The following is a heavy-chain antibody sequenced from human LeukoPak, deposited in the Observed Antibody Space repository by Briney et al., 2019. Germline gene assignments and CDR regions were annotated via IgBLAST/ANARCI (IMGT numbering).Heavy chain of an antibody. D-gene: IGHD3-22*01. CDR2: INPSGGST. CDR1: GYTFTSYY. Sequence: GASVKVSCKASGYTFTSYYMHWVRQAPGQGLEWMGIINPSGGSTSYARKFQGRVTMTRDTSTSTVYMELSSLRSEDTAVYYCARGWVITHYYYYGMDVWGQGTTVTVSS. V-gene: IGHV1-46*01. J-gene: IGHJ6*02. CDR3: ARGWVITHYYYYGMDV.